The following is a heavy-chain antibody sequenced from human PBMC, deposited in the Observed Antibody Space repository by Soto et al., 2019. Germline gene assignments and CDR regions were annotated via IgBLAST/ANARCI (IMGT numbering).Heavy chain of an antibody. CDR3: ARGKPSGYRFGPRNFFYYGMDV. V-gene: IGHV4-34*01. Sequence: SETLSLTCGVFSGSLTDHYWTWIRQTPGKGLEWIGEINHSGITDYNPSLKSRVTLSLYTSKNQFSLKVTALTAADTAVYYCARGKPSGYRFGPRNFFYYGMDVWGPGTTVTDSS. D-gene: IGHD5-18*01. CDR1: SGSLTDHY. J-gene: IGHJ6*02. CDR2: INHSGIT.